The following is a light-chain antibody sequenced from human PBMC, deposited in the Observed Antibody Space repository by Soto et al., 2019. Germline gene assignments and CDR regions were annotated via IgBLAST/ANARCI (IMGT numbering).Light chain of an antibody. J-gene: IGKJ4*01. CDR2: AAS. Sequence: EIQMTQSPSSLSASVGDRVTITCRARQVIRNDLGWYQQRPGKAPKLLIYAASSLQSGVPSRFSGSGSGTEFSLTISSLQPEDVATSYGLQHNSYPPTFGGGTKVEIK. V-gene: IGKV1-17*01. CDR3: LQHNSYPPT. CDR1: QVIRND.